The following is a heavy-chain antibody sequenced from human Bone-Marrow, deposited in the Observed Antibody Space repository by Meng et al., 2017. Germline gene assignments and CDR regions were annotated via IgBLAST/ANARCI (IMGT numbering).Heavy chain of an antibody. Sequence: QLQLQESGPGLLKPSETLSLTCAVSGGSISSGGYSWSWIRQPPGKGLEWIGYIYHSGSTYYNPSLKSRVTISVDRSKNQFSLKLSSVTAADTAVYYCARGYCGGDCYIPFDNWFDPWGQGTLVTVSS. CDR3: ARGYCGGDCYIPFDNWFDP. CDR2: IYHSGST. CDR1: GGSISSGGYS. J-gene: IGHJ5*02. V-gene: IGHV4-30-2*01. D-gene: IGHD2-21*02.